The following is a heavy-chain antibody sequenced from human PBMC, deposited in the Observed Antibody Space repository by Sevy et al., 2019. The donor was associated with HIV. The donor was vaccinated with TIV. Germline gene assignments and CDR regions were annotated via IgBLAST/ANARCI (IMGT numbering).Heavy chain of an antibody. CDR1: GFSLTTNGVG. Sequence: SGPTLVKPTQTLTLTCTFSGFSLTTNGVGVGWIRQPPGKALEWLALIYWNDDQRYSPSLKSRLTITKDTSKNQVVLTMPTMDPVDMATYYCEHRGGVHYYDSDDYYSRAEYLQYWGQGTLVTVSS. D-gene: IGHD3-22*01. CDR3: EHRGGVHYYDSDDYYSRAEYLQY. J-gene: IGHJ1*01. V-gene: IGHV2-5*01. CDR2: IYWNDDQ.